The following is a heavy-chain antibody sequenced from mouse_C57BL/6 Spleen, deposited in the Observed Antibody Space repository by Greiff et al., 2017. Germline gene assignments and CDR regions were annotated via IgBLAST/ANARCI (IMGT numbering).Heavy chain of an antibody. Sequence: VQLQQSGAELVRPGASVTLSCKASGYTFTDYEMHWVKQTPVHGLEWIGAIDPETGGTAYNQKFKGKAILTADKSSSTAYMELRSLTSEDSAVYYCTREDYGNYGFAYWGQGTLVTVSA. CDR3: TREDYGNYGFAY. D-gene: IGHD2-1*01. CDR2: IDPETGGT. CDR1: GYTFTDYE. V-gene: IGHV1-15*01. J-gene: IGHJ3*01.